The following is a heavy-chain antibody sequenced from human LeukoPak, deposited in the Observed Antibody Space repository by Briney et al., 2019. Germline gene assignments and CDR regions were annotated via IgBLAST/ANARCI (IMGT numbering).Heavy chain of an antibody. CDR2: IYYSGST. J-gene: IGHJ6*03. CDR3: ASFHGGSLLRPYYYYMDV. V-gene: IGHV4-39*01. Sequence: SETLSLTCTVTGGSISNSSYYWGWIRQPPGKGLEWIGSIYYSGSTYYNPSLKSRVTISVDTSKNQFSLKLSSVTAADTAVYYCASFHGGSLLRPYYYYMDVWGKGTTVTVSS. CDR1: GGSISNSSYY. D-gene: IGHD2-15*01.